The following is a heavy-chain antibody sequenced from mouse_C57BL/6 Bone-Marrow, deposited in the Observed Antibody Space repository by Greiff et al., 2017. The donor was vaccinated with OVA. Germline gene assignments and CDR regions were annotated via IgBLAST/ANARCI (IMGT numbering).Heavy chain of an antibody. Sequence: QVQLQQPGAELVQPGASVKLSCKASGYTFTSYWMHWVKQRPGQGLEWIGMIHPNSGSTNYNEKFKSKATLTVDKSSSTAYMQLSSLTSEDSAVYYCARFGGYPFAYWGQGALVTVSA. D-gene: IGHD2-2*01. CDR3: ARFGGYPFAY. J-gene: IGHJ3*01. V-gene: IGHV1-64*01. CDR1: GYTFTSYW. CDR2: IHPNSGST.